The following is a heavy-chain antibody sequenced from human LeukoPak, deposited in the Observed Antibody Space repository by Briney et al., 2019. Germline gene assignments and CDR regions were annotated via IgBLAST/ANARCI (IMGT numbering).Heavy chain of an antibody. CDR1: GFTFSSYG. Sequence: QPGRSLRLSCAASGFTFSSYGMHWVRQAPGKGLEWVAVIWYDGSNKYYADSVKGRFTISRDNSKNTLYLQMNSLRAEDTAVYYCARGADYGGNSFDYWGQGTLVTVSS. D-gene: IGHD4-23*01. V-gene: IGHV3-33*01. CDR2: IWYDGSNK. CDR3: ARGADYGGNSFDY. J-gene: IGHJ4*02.